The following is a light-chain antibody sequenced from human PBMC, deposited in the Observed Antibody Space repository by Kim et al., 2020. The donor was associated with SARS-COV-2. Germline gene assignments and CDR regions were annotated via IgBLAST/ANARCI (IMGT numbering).Light chain of an antibody. Sequence: GKKFTTSCSATTSNLTSNPVNLHQQVPATPPKLLIYDNNRRPSGVPDRFSGSKSGTSASLAISGLESEDEADYYCVAWDDGLHTWMFGGGTQLTVL. CDR2: DNN. V-gene: IGLV1-44*01. J-gene: IGLJ3*02. CDR1: TSNLTSNP. CDR3: VAWDDGLHTWM.